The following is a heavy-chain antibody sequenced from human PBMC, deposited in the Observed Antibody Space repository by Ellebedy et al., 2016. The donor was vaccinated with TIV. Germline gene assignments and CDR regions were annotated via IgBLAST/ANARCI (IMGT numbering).Heavy chain of an antibody. CDR1: GYTFTSYG. Sequence: AASVKVSCKASGYTFTSYGISWVRQAPGQGLEWMGWISAYNGNTNYAQKLQGRVTMTTDTSTSTAYMELRSLRSDDTAVYYCAKHKGGYYYYDMDVWGQGTTVTVSS. J-gene: IGHJ6*02. D-gene: IGHD3-16*01. CDR3: AKHKGGYYYYDMDV. V-gene: IGHV1-18*01. CDR2: ISAYNGNT.